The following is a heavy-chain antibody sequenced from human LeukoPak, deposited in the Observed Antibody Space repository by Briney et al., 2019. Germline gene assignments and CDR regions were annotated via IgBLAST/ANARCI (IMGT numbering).Heavy chain of an antibody. V-gene: IGHV4-34*01. J-gene: IGHJ4*02. CDR2: INHSGST. CDR3: ARGVYYYGSGSYLTPFDY. CDR1: GGSFSGYY. Sequence: SETLSLTCAVYGGSFSGYYWSWIRQPPGKGLEWIGEINHSGSTNYNPSLKSRVTISVDTSKNQFSLKLSSVTAAGTAVYYCARGVYYYGSGSYLTPFDYWGQGTLVTVSS. D-gene: IGHD3-10*01.